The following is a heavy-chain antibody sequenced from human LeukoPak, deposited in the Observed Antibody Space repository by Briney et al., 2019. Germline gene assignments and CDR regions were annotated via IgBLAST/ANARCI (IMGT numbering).Heavy chain of an antibody. CDR1: RGSISSGSYY. V-gene: IGHV4-61*02. Sequence: SQTLSLTCTVSRGSISSGSYYWSWIRQPAGKGLEWIGRIYTSGSTNYNPSLKSRVTISVDTSKNQFSLKLSSVTAADTAVYYCARDFAWFGEFHYWGQGTLVTVSS. CDR3: ARDFAWFGEFHY. CDR2: IYTSGST. J-gene: IGHJ4*02. D-gene: IGHD3-10*01.